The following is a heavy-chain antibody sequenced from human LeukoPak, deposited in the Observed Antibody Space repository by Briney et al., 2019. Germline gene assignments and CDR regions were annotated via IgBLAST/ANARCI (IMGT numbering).Heavy chain of an antibody. CDR3: AREYGGNPGLFGY. Sequence: SVKVSCKASGYTFIGYSISWVRQAPGHGLEWMGWITRYNGNTNYVQNFQGRVTMTTDTSTSTAYMELRSLRSDDTAVYYCAREYGGNPGLFGYWGQGTLVTVSS. D-gene: IGHD4-23*01. CDR1: GYTFIGYS. J-gene: IGHJ4*02. CDR2: ITRYNGNT. V-gene: IGHV1-18*01.